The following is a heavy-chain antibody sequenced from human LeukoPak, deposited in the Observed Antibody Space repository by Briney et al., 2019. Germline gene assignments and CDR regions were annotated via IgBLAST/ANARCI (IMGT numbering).Heavy chain of an antibody. D-gene: IGHD2-2*01. Sequence: SETLSLTCTVSGGSISSYYWSWIRQPPGKGLEWIGYIYYSGSTNYNPSLKSRVTISVDTSKNQFSLKLSSVTAADTAVYYCASGGYCGSTDCYPNWFDPWGQGTLVTVSS. J-gene: IGHJ5*02. CDR3: ASGGYCGSTDCYPNWFDP. CDR2: IYYSGST. CDR1: GGSISSYY. V-gene: IGHV4-59*01.